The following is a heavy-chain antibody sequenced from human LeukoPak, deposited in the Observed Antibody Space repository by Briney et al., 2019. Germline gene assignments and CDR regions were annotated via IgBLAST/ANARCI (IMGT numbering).Heavy chain of an antibody. CDR2: ISAYNGNT. Sequence: ASVKVSCKASGYTFTSYGISWVRQAPGQGLECMGWISAYNGNTNYAQKLQGRVTMTTDTSTSTAYKELRSLRSDDTAVYYCARVAIVGATRRGFDYWGQGTLVTVSS. D-gene: IGHD1-26*01. CDR3: ARVAIVGATRRGFDY. CDR1: GYTFTSYG. J-gene: IGHJ4*02. V-gene: IGHV1-18*01.